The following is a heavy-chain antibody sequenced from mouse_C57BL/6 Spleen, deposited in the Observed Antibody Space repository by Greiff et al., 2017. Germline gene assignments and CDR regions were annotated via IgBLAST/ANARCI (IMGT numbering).Heavy chain of an antibody. CDR2: IHPNSGST. CDR3: ARSFASNFDY. Sequence: QFQLQQPGPELVKPGASVRLSCKASGYTFTSYWMHWVKQRPGQGLEWIGMIHPNSGSTNYNEKFKSKATLTVDKSSSTAYMQLSSLTSEDSAVYYCARSFASNFDYWGQGTTLTVSS. D-gene: IGHD2-10*02. CDR1: GYTFTSYW. V-gene: IGHV1-64*01. J-gene: IGHJ2*01.